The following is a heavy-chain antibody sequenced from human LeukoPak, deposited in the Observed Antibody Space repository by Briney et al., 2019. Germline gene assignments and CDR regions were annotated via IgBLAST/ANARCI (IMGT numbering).Heavy chain of an antibody. CDR3: ARGRGQWLVSDY. CDR2: IIPILGIA. J-gene: IGHJ4*02. D-gene: IGHD6-19*01. CDR1: EGTFSSYA. V-gene: IGHV1-69*04. Sequence: GASVKVSCKASEGTFSSYAISWVRQAPGQGLEWMGRIIPILGIANYAQKFQGRVTITADKSTSTAYMELSSLRSEDTAVYYCARGRGQWLVSDYWGQGTLVTVSS.